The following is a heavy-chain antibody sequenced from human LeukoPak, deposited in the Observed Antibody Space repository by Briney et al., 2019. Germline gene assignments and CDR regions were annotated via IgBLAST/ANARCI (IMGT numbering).Heavy chain of an antibody. J-gene: IGHJ4*02. CDR2: INPNSGGT. V-gene: IGHV1-2*02. CDR1: GYTFTGYY. D-gene: IGHD3-22*01. Sequence: GASVKVSCKASGYTFTGYYMHWVRQAPGQGLEWMGWINPNSGGTNYAQKFQGRVTMTRDTSISTAYMELSRLRSDDTAVYHCARGDSSGYYESRYSEFDHWGQGTLVTVS. CDR3: ARGDSSGYYESRYSEFDH.